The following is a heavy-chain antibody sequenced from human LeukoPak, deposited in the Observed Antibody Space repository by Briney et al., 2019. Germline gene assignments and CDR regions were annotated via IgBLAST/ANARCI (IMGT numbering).Heavy chain of an antibody. CDR2: IKQDGSEK. Sequence: PGGSLRLSCAASGFTFSSYWMSWVRQAPGKGLEGVANIKQDGSEKYYVDSVKGRFTISRDNAENSLYLQMNSLRAEDTAVYYCARVASSSIDAFDIWGQGTMVTVSS. CDR3: ARVASSSIDAFDI. V-gene: IGHV3-7*01. D-gene: IGHD6-13*01. CDR1: GFTFSSYW. J-gene: IGHJ3*02.